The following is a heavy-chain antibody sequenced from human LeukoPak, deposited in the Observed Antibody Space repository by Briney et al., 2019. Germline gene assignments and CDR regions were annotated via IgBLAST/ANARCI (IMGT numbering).Heavy chain of an antibody. D-gene: IGHD3-22*01. CDR2: IYYSGST. J-gene: IGHJ2*01. CDR3: ARAPPYYDSSGYYYSFPWYFDL. Sequence: SETLSLTCTVSGGSISSYYWGWIRQPPGKGLEWIGYIYYSGSTNYNPSLKSRVTISVDTSKNQFSLKLSSVTAADTAVYYCARAPPYYDSSGYYYSFPWYFDLWGRGTLVTVSS. CDR1: GGSISSYY. V-gene: IGHV4-59*01.